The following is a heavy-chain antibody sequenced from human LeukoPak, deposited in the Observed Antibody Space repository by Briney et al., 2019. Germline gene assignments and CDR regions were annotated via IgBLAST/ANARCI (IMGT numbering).Heavy chain of an antibody. D-gene: IGHD6-13*01. Sequence: GGSLRLSCAASGFTFSSYAMSWVRQAPGKGLEWVSAISGSGGSTYYADSVKGRFTISRDNSKNTLYLQMNSLRAEDTAVYYCAKDRWAVRGSSENWFDPWGQGTLVTVSS. V-gene: IGHV3-23*01. CDR3: AKDRWAVRGSSENWFDP. CDR2: ISGSGGST. J-gene: IGHJ5*02. CDR1: GFTFSSYA.